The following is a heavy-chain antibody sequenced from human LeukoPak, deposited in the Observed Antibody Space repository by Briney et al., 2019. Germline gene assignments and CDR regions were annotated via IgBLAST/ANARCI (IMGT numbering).Heavy chain of an antibody. D-gene: IGHD2/OR15-2a*01. V-gene: IGHV3-23*01. CDR1: GGSISSSSYY. Sequence: PSETLSLTCTVSGGSISSSSYYWGWIRQAPGKGLEWVSGISGSGGSTYYADSVKGRFTISRDNSKNTLYLQMNSLRAEDTAVYYCAKVTFEGVDPWGQGTLVTVSS. CDR2: ISGSGGST. J-gene: IGHJ5*02. CDR3: AKVTFEGVDP.